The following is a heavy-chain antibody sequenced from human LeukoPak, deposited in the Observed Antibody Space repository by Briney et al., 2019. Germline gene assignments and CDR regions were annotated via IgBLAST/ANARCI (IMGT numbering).Heavy chain of an antibody. J-gene: IGHJ1*01. D-gene: IGHD2-15*01. CDR3: ASQGGCSGGSCYKN. V-gene: IGHV4-39*01. Sequence: KPSETLSLTCTVSGGSISSSSYYWGWIRQPPGKGLERIGSIYYSGSTYYNPSLRSRVTISVDTSKNQFSLKLSSVTAADTAVYYCASQGGCSGGSCYKNWGQGTLVTVSS. CDR1: GGSISSSSYY. CDR2: IYYSGST.